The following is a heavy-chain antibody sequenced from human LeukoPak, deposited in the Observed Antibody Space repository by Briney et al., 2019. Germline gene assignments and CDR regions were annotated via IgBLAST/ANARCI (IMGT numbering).Heavy chain of an antibody. CDR1: GFSLSGYW. Sequence: GGSLRLSCAASGFSLSGYWLHWVRQAPGKGLVWVSRINPDDGSTSYADSVKGRFTMSRDNTKKSVSLYMDNLRADDTATYHCARVLLRAAVTYWFETWGQGTLVTVYS. CDR3: ARVLLRAAVTYWFET. V-gene: IGHV3-74*01. J-gene: IGHJ5*02. D-gene: IGHD2-15*01. CDR2: INPDDGST.